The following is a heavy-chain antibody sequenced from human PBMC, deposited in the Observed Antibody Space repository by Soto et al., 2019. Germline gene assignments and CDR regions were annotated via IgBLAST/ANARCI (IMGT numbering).Heavy chain of an antibody. D-gene: IGHD5-12*01. Sequence: QVQLEQWGAGLLKPSETLSLTCAVYGGSFSGYYWSWIRQPPGKGLEWIGEINHSGSTNYNPSLKSRVTISVDTSKNQFSLKLISVTAADTAVYYCARRYSGYDFDYWGQGTLVTVSS. CDR1: GGSFSGYY. CDR3: ARRYSGYDFDY. V-gene: IGHV4-34*01. J-gene: IGHJ4*02. CDR2: INHSGST.